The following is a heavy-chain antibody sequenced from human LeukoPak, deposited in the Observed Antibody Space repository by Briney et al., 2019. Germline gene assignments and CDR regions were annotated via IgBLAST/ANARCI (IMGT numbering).Heavy chain of an antibody. V-gene: IGHV4-4*07. CDR2: IYTSGST. CDR1: GGSISSYY. CDR3: AREGRQWLVYWFDP. D-gene: IGHD6-19*01. Sequence: SETLSLTCTVSGGSISSYYWSWIRQPAGKGLEWIGRIYTSGSTNYNPSLKSRVTMSVDTSKNQFSLKLSSVTAADTAVYYCAREGRQWLVYWFDPWGQGTLVTVSS. J-gene: IGHJ5*02.